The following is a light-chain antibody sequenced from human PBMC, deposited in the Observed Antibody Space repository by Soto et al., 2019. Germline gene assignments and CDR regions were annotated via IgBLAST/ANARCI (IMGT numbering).Light chain of an antibody. J-gene: IGLJ3*02. V-gene: IGLV1-40*01. CDR3: QSYDSSLSGWV. Sequence: QSVLTQPPSVSGAPGQRVTISCTGSSSNIGAGYDVHGYQQLPGTAPKLLIYGNSNRPSGVPDRFSGSKSGTSASLAITGLQAEDEADYYCQSYDSSLSGWVFGGGPKLTVL. CDR2: GNS. CDR1: SSNIGAGYD.